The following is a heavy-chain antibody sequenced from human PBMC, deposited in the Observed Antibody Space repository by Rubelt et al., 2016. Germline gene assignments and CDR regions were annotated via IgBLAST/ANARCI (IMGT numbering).Heavy chain of an antibody. CDR2: IRYDGSNK. CDR3: AKPARLDYGINAEYFQH. Sequence: QVQLVESGGGVVQPGGSLRLSCAASGFTFSSYGMHWVRQAPGKGLEWVAFIRYDGSNKYYADSVKGRFTNSRDNCKNTRYLQMNSLRAEDTAVYYCAKPARLDYGINAEYFQHWGQGTLVTVSS. CDR1: GFTFSSYG. D-gene: IGHD4-17*01. J-gene: IGHJ1*01. V-gene: IGHV3-30*02.